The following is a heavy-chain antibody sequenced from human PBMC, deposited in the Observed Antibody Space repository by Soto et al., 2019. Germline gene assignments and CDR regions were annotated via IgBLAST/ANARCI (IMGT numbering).Heavy chain of an antibody. CDR3: ARDVAVNYYDSSVYPFNI. J-gene: IGHJ3*02. CDR1: GGSISSGGYY. V-gene: IGHV4-31*03. D-gene: IGHD3-22*01. CDR2: IYYSGST. Sequence: ASETLSLTCTVSGGSISSGGYYWSWIRQHPGKGLEWIGYIYYSGSTYYNPSLKSRVTISVDTSKNQFSLKLSSVTAADPAVCYCARDVAVNYYDSSVYPFNIWGQGTMLTFPS.